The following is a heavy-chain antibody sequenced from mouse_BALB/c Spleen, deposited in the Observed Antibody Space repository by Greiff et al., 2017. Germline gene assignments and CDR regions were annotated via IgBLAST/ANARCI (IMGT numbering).Heavy chain of an antibody. V-gene: IGHV1-87*01. D-gene: IGHD2-4*01. CDR2: IYPGDGDT. J-gene: IGHJ4*01. CDR3: ARSPTMITTYAMDY. CDR1: GYTFTSYW. Sequence: QVQLKQSGAELARPGASVKLSCKASGYTFTSYWMQWVKQRPGQGLEWIGAIYPGDGDTRYTQKFKGKATLTADKSSSTAYMQLSSLASEDSAVYYCARSPTMITTYAMDYWGQGTSVTVSS.